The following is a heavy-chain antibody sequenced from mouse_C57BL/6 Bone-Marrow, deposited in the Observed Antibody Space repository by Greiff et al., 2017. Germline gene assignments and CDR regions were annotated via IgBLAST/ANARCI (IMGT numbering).Heavy chain of an antibody. CDR1: GFNIKDDY. CDR3: SSFYGNYFDF. J-gene: IGHJ2*01. V-gene: IGHV14-4*01. D-gene: IGHD2-1*01. Sequence: VQLKESGAELVRPGASVKLSCTASGFNIKDDYIHWVKQRPEQGLEWIGWIDPAIGDTEYASKFQGKATITSDTSSNPAYLQLSSLTSEDTAVYYCSSFYGNYFDFWGQGTPLTVAS. CDR2: IDPAIGDT.